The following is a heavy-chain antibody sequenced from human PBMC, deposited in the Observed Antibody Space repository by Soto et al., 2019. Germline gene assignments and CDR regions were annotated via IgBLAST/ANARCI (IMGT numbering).Heavy chain of an antibody. J-gene: IGHJ3*02. D-gene: IGHD3-22*01. CDR1: GYTFTSYY. V-gene: IGHV1-46*01. CDR3: ARDRRWDYDSSGYYSDAFDI. Sequence: GASVKVSCKASGYTFTSYYMHGVRQAPGQGLEWMGIINPSGGSTSYAQKFQGRVTMTRDTSTSTVYMELSSLRSEDTAVYYCARDRRWDYDSSGYYSDAFDIWGQGTMVTVSS. CDR2: INPSGGST.